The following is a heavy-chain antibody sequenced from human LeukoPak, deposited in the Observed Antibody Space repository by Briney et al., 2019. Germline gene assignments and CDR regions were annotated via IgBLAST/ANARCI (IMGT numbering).Heavy chain of an antibody. D-gene: IGHD3-22*01. V-gene: IGHV3-30*07. CDR1: GFSFSSYA. Sequence: GGSLRLSCAASGFSFSSYAMYWVRQAPGKGLEWVTVISYDGSNKYYADSVKGRFTISRDNAKNTLYLQMNSLRAEDTALYYCARVPKHNYGSSDSQALGYWGQGTLVTVSS. J-gene: IGHJ4*02. CDR2: ISYDGSNK. CDR3: ARVPKHNYGSSDSQALGY.